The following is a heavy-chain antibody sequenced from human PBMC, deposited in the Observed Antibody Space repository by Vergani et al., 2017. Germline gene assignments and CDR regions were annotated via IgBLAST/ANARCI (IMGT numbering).Heavy chain of an antibody. CDR2: ILPLFGTP. CDR3: ARAPIPYSGSYRWDY. Sequence: QVQLVQSGAEVKKPGSSVKVSCKSSGGTFSNHVLAWVRQAPGQGLEWMGGILPLFGTPTYAQRFQGRVTITADESTTTAYMELTSLTSEDSAIYYCARAPIPYSGSYRWDYWGQGTLVTVSS. D-gene: IGHD1-26*01. J-gene: IGHJ4*02. CDR1: GGTFSNHV. V-gene: IGHV1-69*01.